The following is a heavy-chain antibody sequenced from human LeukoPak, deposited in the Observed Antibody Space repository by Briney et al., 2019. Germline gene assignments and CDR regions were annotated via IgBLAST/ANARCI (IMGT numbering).Heavy chain of an antibody. D-gene: IGHD1-7*01. CDR1: GFTFSSYE. CDR2: ISSSGSTI. Sequence: GSLRLSCAASGFTFSSYEMNWVRQAPGKGLEWVSYISSSGSTIYYADSVKGRFTISRDNSKNTLYLQMNSLRAEDTAVYYCAKDYYRLELPHDAFDIWGQGTMVTVSS. V-gene: IGHV3-48*03. J-gene: IGHJ3*02. CDR3: AKDYYRLELPHDAFDI.